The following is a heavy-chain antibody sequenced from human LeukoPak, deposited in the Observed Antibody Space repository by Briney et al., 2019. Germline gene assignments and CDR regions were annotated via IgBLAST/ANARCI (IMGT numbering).Heavy chain of an antibody. CDR1: GYTFSSHG. CDR2: ISAYNGNK. D-gene: IGHD3-22*01. CDR3: AMAYYHDTSSYQGFDF. J-gene: IGHJ4*02. Sequence: GASVKVSCKASGYTFSSHGYAWVRQAPGQGLEWMGWISAYNGNKDYAQKFQDRVTMTTDTSTSTAYMELRSLRSDDTAVYFCAMAYYHDTSSYQGFDFWGQGTLVTVSS. V-gene: IGHV1-18*01.